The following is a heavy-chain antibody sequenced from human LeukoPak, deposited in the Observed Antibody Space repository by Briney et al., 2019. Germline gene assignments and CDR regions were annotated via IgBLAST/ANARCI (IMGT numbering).Heavy chain of an antibody. CDR3: ARESVAAGTRWFDY. D-gene: IGHD6-13*01. V-gene: IGHV4-4*07. CDR2: VQINENN. Sequence: SETLSLTCTVFGGSIHDYYWTWIRRSPAKGLEWIGRVQINENNNYNPSLWSRLTLSLDTSKNQFSLNLTSVTAADTAIYYCARESVAAGTRWFDYWGQGTLVTVSS. CDR1: GGSIHDYY. J-gene: IGHJ4*02.